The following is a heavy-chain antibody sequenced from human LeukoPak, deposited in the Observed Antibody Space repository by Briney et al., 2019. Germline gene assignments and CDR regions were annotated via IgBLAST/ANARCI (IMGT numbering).Heavy chain of an antibody. J-gene: IGHJ4*02. CDR3: ARPPQYYYDSSGLIDY. V-gene: IGHV3-30*02. CDR1: GFTFSSYG. CDR2: IRYDGSNK. D-gene: IGHD3-22*01. Sequence: GGSLRLSCAASGFTFSSYGMHWVRQAPGKGLEWVAFIRYDGSNKYYTDSVKGRFTISRDNSKNTLYLQMNSLRAEDTAVYYCARPPQYYYDSSGLIDYWGQGTLVTVSS.